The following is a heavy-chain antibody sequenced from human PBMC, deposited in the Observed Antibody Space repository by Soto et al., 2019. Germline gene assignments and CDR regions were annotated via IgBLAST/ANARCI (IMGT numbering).Heavy chain of an antibody. CDR2: ISGSGGST. J-gene: IGHJ4*02. D-gene: IGHD3-16*01. Sequence: PGGSLRLSCAASGFTFSNYAMNWVRQAPGKGLEWVSAISGSGGSTYYADSVKGRFTISKDNSKNTLYLQMNSLRAEDTAVYYCAKDGGWYFDYWGQGTLVTVSS. V-gene: IGHV3-23*01. CDR3: AKDGGWYFDY. CDR1: GFTFSNYA.